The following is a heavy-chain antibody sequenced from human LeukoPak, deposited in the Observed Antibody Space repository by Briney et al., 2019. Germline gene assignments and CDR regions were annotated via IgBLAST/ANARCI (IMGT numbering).Heavy chain of an antibody. J-gene: IGHJ5*02. CDR2: IYYSGST. CDR3: ARHPYSSGWYHNWFDP. CDR1: GGSISSSSYY. Sequence: SETLSLTCTVSGGSISSSSYYWGWIRQPPGKGLEWIGSIYYSGSTYYNPSLKSRVTISVDTSKNQFSLKLSSVTAADTAVYYCARHPYSSGWYHNWFDPWGQGTLVTVSS. V-gene: IGHV4-39*01. D-gene: IGHD6-19*01.